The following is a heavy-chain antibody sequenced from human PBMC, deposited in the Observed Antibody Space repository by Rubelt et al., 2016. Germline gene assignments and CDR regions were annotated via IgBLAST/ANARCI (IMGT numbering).Heavy chain of an antibody. D-gene: IGHD3-10*01. CDR2: IYYSGST. CDR1: DGSISTYY. Sequence: QVQLQESGPGLVKPSETLSLVCTVSDGSISTYYWSWVRQPPGKGLEWIGYIYYSGSTDYNPSLKSRVTISVDTSKNQFSLNLSFVTAADTAVYYCAREYLYGSGPYYYYTMDVWGQGTTVTVSS. CDR3: AREYLYGSGPYYYYTMDV. J-gene: IGHJ6*02. V-gene: IGHV4-59*01.